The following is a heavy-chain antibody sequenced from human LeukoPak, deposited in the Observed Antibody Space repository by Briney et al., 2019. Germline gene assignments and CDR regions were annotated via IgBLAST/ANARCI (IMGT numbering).Heavy chain of an antibody. Sequence: PSETLSLTCTVSGGSISSYYWSWIRQPPGKGLEWIGYIYYSGSTNYNPSLKSRVTISVDTSKNQFSLKLSSVTAADTAVYYCARAVAVAGRGNWFDPWGQGTLVTVSP. V-gene: IGHV4-59*01. CDR3: ARAVAVAGRGNWFDP. J-gene: IGHJ5*02. CDR2: IYYSGST. D-gene: IGHD6-19*01. CDR1: GGSISSYY.